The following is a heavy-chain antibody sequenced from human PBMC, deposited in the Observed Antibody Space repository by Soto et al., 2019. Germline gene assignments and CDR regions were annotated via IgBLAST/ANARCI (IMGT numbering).Heavy chain of an antibody. CDR1: GGTFSSYA. V-gene: IGHV1-69*13. Sequence: ASVKVSCKASGGTFSSYAISWVRQAPGQGLEWMGGIIPIFGTANYAQKFQGRVTITADESTSTAYMELSSLRSEDTAVYYCARSGYSYGSYYYGMDVWGQGTTVTVSS. D-gene: IGHD5-18*01. J-gene: IGHJ6*02. CDR2: IIPIFGTA. CDR3: ARSGYSYGSYYYGMDV.